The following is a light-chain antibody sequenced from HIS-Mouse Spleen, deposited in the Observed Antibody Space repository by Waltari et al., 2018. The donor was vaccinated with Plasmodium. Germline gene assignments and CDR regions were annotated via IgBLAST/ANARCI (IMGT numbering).Light chain of an antibody. Sequence: EIVMTQSPATLSVSPGERATLSCRASQSVSSNFAWYQQKPGQAPRLLIYCASTRATGIPARFSGSGSGTEFTLTISSLQSEDFAVYYCQQYNNWSFTFGPGTKVDIK. V-gene: IGKV3-15*01. CDR3: QQYNNWSFT. J-gene: IGKJ3*01. CDR2: CAS. CDR1: QSVSSN.